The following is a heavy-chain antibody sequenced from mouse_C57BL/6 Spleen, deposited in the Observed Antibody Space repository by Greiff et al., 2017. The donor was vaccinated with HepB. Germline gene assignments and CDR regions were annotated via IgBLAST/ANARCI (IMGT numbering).Heavy chain of an antibody. J-gene: IGHJ1*03. CDR3: ARGDYGSSFSYWYFDV. CDR2: INPSNGGT. CDR1: GYTFTSYW. D-gene: IGHD1-1*01. V-gene: IGHV1-53*01. Sequence: QVQLQQSGTELVKPGASVKLSCKASGYTFTSYWMHWVKQRPGQGLEWIGNINPSNGGTNYNEKFKSKATLTVDKSSSTAYMQLSSLTSEDSAVYYCARGDYGSSFSYWYFDVWGTGTTVTVSS.